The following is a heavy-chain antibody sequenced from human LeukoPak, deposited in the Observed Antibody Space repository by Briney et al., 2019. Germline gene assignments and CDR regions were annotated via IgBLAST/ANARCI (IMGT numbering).Heavy chain of an antibody. CDR2: ISAYNGNT. CDR3: ARLAWKKNSYGPWGY. D-gene: IGHD5-18*01. V-gene: IGHV1-18*01. Sequence: ASVKVSCKASGYTFTSYGISWVRQAPGQGLEWMGRISAYNGNTNYAQKLQGRVTMTTDTSTSTAYMELRSLRSDDTAVYYCARLAWKKNSYGPWGYWGQGTLVTVSS. J-gene: IGHJ4*02. CDR1: GYTFTSYG.